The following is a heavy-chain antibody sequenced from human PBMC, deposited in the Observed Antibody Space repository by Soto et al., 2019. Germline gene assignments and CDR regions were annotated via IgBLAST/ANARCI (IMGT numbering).Heavy chain of an antibody. Sequence: GGARRLCWGASGFTFCTYAMLWVRQAPGKGLEWVAVISYDGSNKYYAASVKGRFTISRDNSKNTLYLQVNSLRAEDTAVYHCARDGGSYWGQGTPVTVSS. V-gene: IGHV3-30*04. CDR2: ISYDGSNK. D-gene: IGHD3-16*01. CDR3: ARDGGSY. J-gene: IGHJ4*02. CDR1: GFTFCTYA.